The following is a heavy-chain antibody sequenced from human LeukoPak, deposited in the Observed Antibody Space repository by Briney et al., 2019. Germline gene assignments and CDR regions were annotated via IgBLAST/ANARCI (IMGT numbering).Heavy chain of an antibody. CDR3: ARDPSLETYYYGSGSYYIYYFDY. CDR2: ISSSSSYI. D-gene: IGHD3-10*01. Sequence: GGSLRLSCAASGFTFSSYSMNWVRQAPGKGLEWVSSISSSSSYIYYADSVKGRFTISRDNAKNSLYLQMNSLRAEDTAVYYCARDPSLETYYYGSGSYYIYYFDYWGQGTLVTVSS. J-gene: IGHJ4*02. V-gene: IGHV3-21*01. CDR1: GFTFSSYS.